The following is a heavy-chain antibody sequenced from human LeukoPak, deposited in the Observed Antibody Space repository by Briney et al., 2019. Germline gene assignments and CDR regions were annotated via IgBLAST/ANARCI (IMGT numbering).Heavy chain of an antibody. CDR1: GGSISSYY. CDR3: ARHLLLYDSSGYDAFDI. V-gene: IGHV4-59*08. D-gene: IGHD3-22*01. Sequence: SETLSLTCTVSGGSISSYYWSWIRQPPGKGLEWIGYIYYSGSTNYNPSLKSRVTISVDTSKNQFSLKLSSVTAADTAVYYCARHLLLYDSSGYDAFDIWGQGTTVTVSS. J-gene: IGHJ3*02. CDR2: IYYSGST.